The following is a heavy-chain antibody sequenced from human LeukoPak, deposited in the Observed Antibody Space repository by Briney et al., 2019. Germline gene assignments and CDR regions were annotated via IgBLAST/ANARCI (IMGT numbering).Heavy chain of an antibody. Sequence: SETLSLTCTVFGGSFSAYYWSWIRQPPGKGLEWIGEINHGGSTTNYNPSLKSRVSISVDTSKNQLSLKLSSVTAADTAVYYCARSTDNSGGRAFDIWGQGTMVTVSS. CDR2: INHGGSTT. CDR1: GGSFSAYY. CDR3: ARSTDNSGGRAFDI. J-gene: IGHJ3*02. V-gene: IGHV4-34*01. D-gene: IGHD6-25*01.